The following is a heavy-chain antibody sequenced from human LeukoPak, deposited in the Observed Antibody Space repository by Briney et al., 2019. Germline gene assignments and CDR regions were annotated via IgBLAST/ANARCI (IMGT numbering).Heavy chain of an antibody. Sequence: GGSLRLSCTASGFTFGDYAMSWFRQAPGKGLGWVGFIRSKAYGGTTEYAASVKGRFTISRDDSKSIAYLQMNSLKTEDTAVYYCTRDEGPYYDILTGYPQGFDPWGQGTLVTVSS. J-gene: IGHJ5*02. CDR3: TRDEGPYYDILTGYPQGFDP. D-gene: IGHD3-9*01. V-gene: IGHV3-49*03. CDR1: GFTFGDYA. CDR2: IRSKAYGGTT.